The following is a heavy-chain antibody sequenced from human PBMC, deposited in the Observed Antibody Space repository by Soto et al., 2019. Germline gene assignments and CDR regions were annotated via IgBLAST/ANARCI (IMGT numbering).Heavy chain of an antibody. J-gene: IGHJ3*01. CDR3: AHSSPGGSFDV. CDR1: GFSLSASGVG. V-gene: IGHV2-5*02. Sequence: QITMRESGPPLVKPTQTLTLTCSFSGFSLSASGVGVGWIRQPPGKALEWLALVFWDDDKFYSPPLQSRLTITKDTSKNQVLLTVTNIAPVDTATYYCAHSSPGGSFDVGGQGTMVPVSS. D-gene: IGHD2-15*01. CDR2: VFWDDDK.